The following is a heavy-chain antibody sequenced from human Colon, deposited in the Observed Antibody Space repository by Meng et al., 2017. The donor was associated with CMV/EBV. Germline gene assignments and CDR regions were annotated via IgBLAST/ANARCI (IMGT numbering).Heavy chain of an antibody. CDR3: ARDHGQWLLLGWFDP. CDR2: INPNSGGT. D-gene: IGHD3-22*01. Sequence: ASVKVSCKASGYTFTGCYMHWVRQAPGQGLEWMGWINPNSGGTNYAQKFQGRVTMTRDTSISTAYMELSRLRSDDTAVYYCARDHGQWLLLGWFDPWGQGTLVTVSS. CDR1: GYTFTGCY. V-gene: IGHV1-2*02. J-gene: IGHJ5*02.